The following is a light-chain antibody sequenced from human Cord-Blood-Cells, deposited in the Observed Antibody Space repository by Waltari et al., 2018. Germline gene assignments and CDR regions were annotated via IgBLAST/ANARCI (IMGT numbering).Light chain of an antibody. CDR2: YDS. J-gene: IGLJ2*01. V-gene: IGLV3-21*04. Sequence: SYVLTQPPSVSVAPGKTARITCGGNNIGSKSVHWYQQKPGQAPVLVIYYDSDRPSGSPERFPGSNSGNTATLTIRRVEAGDEADYYCQVWDSSSEHVVFGGGTKLTVL. CDR1: NIGSKS. CDR3: QVWDSSSEHVV.